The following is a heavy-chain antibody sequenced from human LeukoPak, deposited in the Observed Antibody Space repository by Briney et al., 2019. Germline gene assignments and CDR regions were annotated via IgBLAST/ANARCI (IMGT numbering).Heavy chain of an antibody. D-gene: IGHD3-22*01. J-gene: IGHJ4*02. Sequence: SVKVSCKASGGTFSSYAISWVRQAPGQGLEWMGGIIPIFGTANYAQKFQGRVTITADKSTSTAYMELSSLRSEDTAVYYCARGSGYYYGGYFDYWGQGTLVTVSS. CDR2: IIPIFGTA. V-gene: IGHV1-69*06. CDR3: ARGSGYYYGGYFDY. CDR1: GGTFSSYA.